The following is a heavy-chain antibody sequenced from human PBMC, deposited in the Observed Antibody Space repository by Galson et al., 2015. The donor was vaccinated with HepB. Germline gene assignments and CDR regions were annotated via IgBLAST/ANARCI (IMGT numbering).Heavy chain of an antibody. CDR3: ARDFRGGLVPLWYFDL. V-gene: IGHV1-18*01. J-gene: IGHJ2*01. CDR1: GYTFTSYG. D-gene: IGHD6-19*01. Sequence: QSGAEVKKPGASVKVSCKASGYTFTSYGISWVRQAPGQGLEWMGWISAYNGNTNYAQKFQGRVTITADESTSTAYMELSSLRSEDTAVYYCARDFRGGLVPLWYFDLWGRGALVTVSS. CDR2: ISAYNGNT.